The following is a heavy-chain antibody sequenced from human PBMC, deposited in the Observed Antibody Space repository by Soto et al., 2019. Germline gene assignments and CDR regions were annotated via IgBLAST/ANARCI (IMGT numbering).Heavy chain of an antibody. CDR1: GFTFSDYY. Sequence: GGSLRLSCAASGFTFSDYYMSWIRQAPGKGLEWVSYISSSGSTIYYADSVKGRFTISRDNAKNTLYLQMNSLRAEDTAVYYCAKIDYGPAMDVWGKGTTVTVSS. CDR2: ISSSGSTI. CDR3: AKIDYGPAMDV. D-gene: IGHD4-17*01. J-gene: IGHJ6*03. V-gene: IGHV3-11*01.